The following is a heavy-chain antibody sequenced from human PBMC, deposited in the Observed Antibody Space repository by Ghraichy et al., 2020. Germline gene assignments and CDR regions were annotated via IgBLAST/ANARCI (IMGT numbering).Heavy chain of an antibody. CDR1: GGSISSYY. Sequence: SETLSLTCTVSGGSISSYYWSWIRQPPGKGLEWIGYIYYSGSTNYNPSLKSRVTISVDTSKNQFSLKLSSVTAADTAVYYCARVRGSGWVVDWFDPWGQGTLVTVSS. D-gene: IGHD6-19*01. CDR2: IYYSGST. J-gene: IGHJ5*02. V-gene: IGHV4-59*01. CDR3: ARVRGSGWVVDWFDP.